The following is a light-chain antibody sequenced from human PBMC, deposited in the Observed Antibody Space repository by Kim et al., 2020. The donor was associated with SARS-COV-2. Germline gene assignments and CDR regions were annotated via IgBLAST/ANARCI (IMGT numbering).Light chain of an antibody. CDR2: QDT. J-gene: IGLJ2*01. CDR1: RLGKKY. Sequence: SVSPERNATITCSGARLGKKYLCWYQQKPSRSTGVVIYQDTKRPTWIPERFSGSNSENTATLSISVTWYVDEADYYCQVWDSTTTVFGGVTQLTVL. CDR3: QVWDSTTTV. V-gene: IGLV3-1*01.